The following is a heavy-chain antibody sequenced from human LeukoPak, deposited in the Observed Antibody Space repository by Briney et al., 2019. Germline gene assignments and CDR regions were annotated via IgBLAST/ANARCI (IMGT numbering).Heavy chain of an antibody. V-gene: IGHV5-51*01. J-gene: IGHJ3*02. D-gene: IGHD3-9*01. Sequence: GESLKISCKASGYSFTSYWIAWVRQMPGRGLEWMGIIYPGDSDTKYSPSFQGQVTISADKSISTAYLQWSSLKASDTAMFYCALILTGNDGFDMWGQGTMVTVSS. CDR3: ALILTGNDGFDM. CDR1: GYSFTSYW. CDR2: IYPGDSDT.